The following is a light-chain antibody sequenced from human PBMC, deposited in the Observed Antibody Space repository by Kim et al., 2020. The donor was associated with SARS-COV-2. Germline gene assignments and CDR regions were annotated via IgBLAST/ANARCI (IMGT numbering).Light chain of an antibody. CDR2: DVS. CDR1: SSDVGGYNY. Sequence: QSALTQPASVSGSPGQSITISCTGTSSDVGGYNYVSWYQQHPGKAPKLMIYDVSNRPSGVSNRFSGSKSGNTASLTISRLQAEDEADYYCSSYTSSSTLVVFGGGTQLTVL. CDR3: SSYTSSSTLVV. V-gene: IGLV2-14*03. J-gene: IGLJ2*01.